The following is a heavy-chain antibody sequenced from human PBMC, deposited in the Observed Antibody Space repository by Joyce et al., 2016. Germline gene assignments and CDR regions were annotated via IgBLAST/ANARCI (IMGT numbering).Heavy chain of an antibody. D-gene: IGHD4-17*01. J-gene: IGHJ4*02. CDR1: GGSLSSYGSF. Sequence: QVQLQESGPGLVKPSQTLSLTCAVSGGSLSSYGSFWSWIRQHPGKGLEWIGYISYRGTTYYNPSLRGRPTISLDTSKSHFSLNLNSVTAADTAVYFCAKGYGDTVTPFGSWGQGTLVTVSS. CDR2: ISYRGTT. CDR3: AKGYGDTVTPFGS. V-gene: IGHV4-31*11.